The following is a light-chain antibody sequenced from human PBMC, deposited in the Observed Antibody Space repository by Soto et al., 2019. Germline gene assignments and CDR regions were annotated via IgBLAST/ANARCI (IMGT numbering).Light chain of an antibody. V-gene: IGKV1-5*03. CDR1: QSISSW. CDR3: QQYYSYPHA. J-gene: IGKJ4*01. Sequence: DIQMTQSPSTLSASVGDRVTITCRASQSISSWLAWYQQKPGKAPKLLIYKASSLGSGVPSRFSGSGSGTEFTLTISSLQPDDFATYYGQQYYSYPHAFGGGTKVEIK. CDR2: KAS.